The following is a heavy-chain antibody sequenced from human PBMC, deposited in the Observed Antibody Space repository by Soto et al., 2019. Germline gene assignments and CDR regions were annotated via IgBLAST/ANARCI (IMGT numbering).Heavy chain of an antibody. CDR2: VNTYNGHT. J-gene: IGHJ3*02. CDR3: ARDLLDSSRSTVSFEI. Sequence: QVQLVQSGTEVKKPGASVKVSCKASGYTFTNYGISWVRQAPGQGLEGLAWVNTYNGHTNYAQKLQGRVTLTTDTSTSPAYMELRSLSSEATAVYYCARDLLDSSRSTVSFEIWGQGTKVTVSS. D-gene: IGHD6-13*01. V-gene: IGHV1-18*01. CDR1: GYTFTNYG.